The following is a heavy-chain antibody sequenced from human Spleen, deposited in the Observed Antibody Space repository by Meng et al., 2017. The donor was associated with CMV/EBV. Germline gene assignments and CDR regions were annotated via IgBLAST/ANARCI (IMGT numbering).Heavy chain of an antibody. J-gene: IGHJ5*02. CDR3: ARRGRSGSLNWFDA. CDR2: VYYRENT. V-gene: IGHV4-39*07. CDR1: GGSISSTAFC. Sequence: SGGSISSTAFCWGWIRQTPGEGLEWIGSVYYRENTNYNPSFKNRVTISLDTSKNQFSMNMSPLTAADTAVYYCARRGRSGSLNWFDAWGQGTLVTVSS. D-gene: IGHD1-26*01.